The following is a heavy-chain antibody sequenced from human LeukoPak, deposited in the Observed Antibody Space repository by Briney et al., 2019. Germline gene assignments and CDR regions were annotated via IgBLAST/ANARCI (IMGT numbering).Heavy chain of an antibody. CDR3: ARDNYGMDV. CDR2: IWYDGSNK. J-gene: IGHJ6*02. V-gene: IGHV3-33*01. Sequence: PGRSLRLSCGASGFTFSSYGMHWVRQAPGKGLEWVAVIWYDGSNKYYADSVKGRFTISRDNSKNTLYLQMNSLRAEDTAVYYCARDNYGMDVWGQGTTVTVSS. CDR1: GFTFSSYG.